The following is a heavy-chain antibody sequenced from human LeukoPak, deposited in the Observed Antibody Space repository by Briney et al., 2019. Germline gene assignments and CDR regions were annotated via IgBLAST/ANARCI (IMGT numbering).Heavy chain of an antibody. Sequence: GGSLRLSCAASGFTFSSYWMSWVRQAPGKGREWVANIKQDGSEKYYVDSVKGRFPIARDNAKNSLYLQMNSLRAEDTAVYYCARDGGEDFVVVPAAWFDYWGQGTLVTVSS. CDR2: IKQDGSEK. J-gene: IGHJ4*02. CDR1: GFTFSSYW. CDR3: ARDGGEDFVVVPAAWFDY. V-gene: IGHV3-7*01. D-gene: IGHD2-2*01.